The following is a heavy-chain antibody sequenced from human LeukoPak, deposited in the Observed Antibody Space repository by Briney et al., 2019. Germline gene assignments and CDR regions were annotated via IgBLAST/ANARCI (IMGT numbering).Heavy chain of an antibody. D-gene: IGHD3-22*01. J-gene: IGHJ4*02. V-gene: IGHV3-73*01. CDR2: IRSKANSYAT. Sequence: PGGSLRLSCAASGFTFSGSAMHWVRQASGKGLEWVGRIRSKANSYATAYAASVKGRFTISRDDSKNTAYLQMNSLKTEDTAVYYCTSRVPYYYDSSGYLIDTTGYYFDYWGQGTLVTVSS. CDR3: TSRVPYYYDSSGYLIDTTGYYFDY. CDR1: GFTFSGSA.